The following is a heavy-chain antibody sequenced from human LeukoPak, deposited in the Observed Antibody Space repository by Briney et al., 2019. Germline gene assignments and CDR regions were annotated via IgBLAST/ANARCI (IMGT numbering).Heavy chain of an antibody. CDR3: ARGRVRYYYYGMDV. CDR2: INHSGST. V-gene: IGHV4-34*01. J-gene: IGHJ6*04. CDR1: GGSFSGYY. Sequence: SETLSLTCAVYGGSFSGYYWSWIRQPPGKGLEWIGEINHSGSTNYNPSLKRRVTISVDTSKNQFSLKLSSVTAADTAVCYCARGRVRYYYYGMDVWGKGTTVTVSS.